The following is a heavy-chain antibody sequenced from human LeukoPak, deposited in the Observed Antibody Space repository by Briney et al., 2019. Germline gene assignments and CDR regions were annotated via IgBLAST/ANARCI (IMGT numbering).Heavy chain of an antibody. Sequence: SETLSLTCTVSGVSISYATYQWTWIRQPAGKGLEWIGRIYTSGSTNYNPSLKSRVTISVDTSKNQFSLKLSSVTAADTAVYYCARARSGVGATYYYYYMDVWGKGTTVTISS. V-gene: IGHV4-61*02. CDR1: GVSISYATYQ. J-gene: IGHJ6*03. D-gene: IGHD1-26*01. CDR2: IYTSGST. CDR3: ARARSGVGATYYYYYMDV.